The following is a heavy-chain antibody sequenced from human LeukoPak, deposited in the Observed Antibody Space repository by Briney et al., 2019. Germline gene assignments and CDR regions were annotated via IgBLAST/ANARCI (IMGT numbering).Heavy chain of an antibody. V-gene: IGHV3-7*01. CDR3: ASRPAGYEKYYFDY. CDR2: IKQDGSEK. Sequence: GGSLRLSCAASGFTFSSYSMLWVRQAPGKGLEWVANIKQDGSEKYYVDSVKGRFTISRDNAKNSLYLQMNSLRAEDTAVYYCASRPAGYEKYYFDYWGQGTLVTVSS. D-gene: IGHD2-2*01. CDR1: GFTFSSYS. J-gene: IGHJ4*02.